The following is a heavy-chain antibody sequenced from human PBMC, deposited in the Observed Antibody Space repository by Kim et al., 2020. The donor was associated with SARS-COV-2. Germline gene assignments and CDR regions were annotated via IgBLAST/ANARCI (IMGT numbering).Heavy chain of an antibody. J-gene: IGHJ6*02. CDR3: AREWMGDWNYGRGMDV. V-gene: IGHV3-48*02. Sequence: SVKGRLTISRDNAKNSLYLQMNSLRDEDTAVYYCAREWMGDWNYGRGMDVWGQGTTVTVSS. D-gene: IGHD1-7*01.